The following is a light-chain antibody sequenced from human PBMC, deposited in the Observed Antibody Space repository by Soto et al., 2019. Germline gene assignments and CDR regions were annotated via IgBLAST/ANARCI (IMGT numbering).Light chain of an antibody. J-gene: IGKJ5*01. Sequence: EIVMTQSPATLSVSPGERATLSCRASQSVSSNLAWYQQKPGQAPRLLIFGASTRATGIPARFTGSGSGTEFTLTISSLQSEDFVVYYCQEYDGAPITFGLGTRLEIK. CDR3: QEYDGAPIT. CDR1: QSVSSN. V-gene: IGKV3-15*01. CDR2: GAS.